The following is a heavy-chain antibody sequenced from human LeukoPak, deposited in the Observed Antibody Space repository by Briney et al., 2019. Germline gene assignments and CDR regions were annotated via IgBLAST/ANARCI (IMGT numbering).Heavy chain of an antibody. J-gene: IGHJ4*02. V-gene: IGHV4-59*08. CDR1: GDLLSGYS. CDR2: IYHNGNT. Sequence: PSDTESLTCTIWGDLLSGYSWTWTPHPPGKGLEWIGYIYHNGNTNYNPSLKSRVTISIDTSKNQFSLKLTSVTAADTAVYYCALMGVGPPTVNYWGQGALVTVSS. D-gene: IGHD2-8*01. CDR3: ALMGVGPPTVNY.